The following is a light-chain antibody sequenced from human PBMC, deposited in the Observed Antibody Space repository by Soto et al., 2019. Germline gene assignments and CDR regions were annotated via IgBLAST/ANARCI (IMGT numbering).Light chain of an antibody. CDR3: QVWDSSSGYV. CDR1: NIVSKS. V-gene: IGLV3-21*02. Sequence: SYELSQPPAVSVVPGQMARIPWGGNNIVSKSVDWYQQKPGQAPVLVVYDDSDRPSGIPERFSGSNSGNTATLTISRVEAGDEADYYCQVWDSSSGYVFGTGTKVTVL. CDR2: DDS. J-gene: IGLJ1*01.